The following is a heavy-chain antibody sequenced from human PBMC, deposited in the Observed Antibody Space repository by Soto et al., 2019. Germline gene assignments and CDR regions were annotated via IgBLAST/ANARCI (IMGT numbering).Heavy chain of an antibody. CDR2: ISGSGGST. J-gene: IGHJ6*03. V-gene: IGHV3-23*01. D-gene: IGHD3-10*01. CDR1: GFTFSSYA. Sequence: EVQLLESGGGLVQPGGSLRLSCAASGFTFSSYAMSWVRQAPGKGLEWVSAISGSGGSTYYADSVKGRFTISRDNSKNTLYLQMNSLRAEDTAVYYCAKDLLARGYYYYYMDVWGKGTTVTVSS. CDR3: AKDLLARGYYYYYMDV.